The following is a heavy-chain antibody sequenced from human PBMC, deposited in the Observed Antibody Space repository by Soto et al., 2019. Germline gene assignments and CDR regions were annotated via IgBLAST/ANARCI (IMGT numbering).Heavy chain of an antibody. CDR3: VFFGDSYTPEYYYGMDV. V-gene: IGHV5-10-1*01. Sequence: PGESLKIPCKGSGYSFTSYWISWVRQMPGKGLEWMGRIDPSDSYTNYSPSFQGHVTISADKSISTAHLQWSSLKASDTAMYYCVFFGDSYTPEYYYGMDVWGQGTTVTVSS. J-gene: IGHJ6*02. CDR2: IDPSDSYT. D-gene: IGHD2-21*02. CDR1: GYSFTSYW.